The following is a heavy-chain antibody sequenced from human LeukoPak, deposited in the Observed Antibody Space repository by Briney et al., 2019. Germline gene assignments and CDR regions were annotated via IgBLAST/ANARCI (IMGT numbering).Heavy chain of an antibody. CDR1: GFTFSSYA. D-gene: IGHD6-19*01. CDR2: ISGSGGNT. J-gene: IGHJ4*02. CDR3: GKFSGWYDY. Sequence: GGSLRLSCAASGFTFSSYAMTWVRQAPGKGLEWVSGISGSGGNTYYADSVKGRFTISRDNSKNTLYLQMNSLRADDTAVYYCGKFSGWYDYWGQGTLVTVSS. V-gene: IGHV3-23*01.